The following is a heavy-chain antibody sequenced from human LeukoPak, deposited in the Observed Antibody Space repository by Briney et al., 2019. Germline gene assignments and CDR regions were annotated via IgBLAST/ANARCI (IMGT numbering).Heavy chain of an antibody. V-gene: IGHV1-2*02. J-gene: IGHJ4*02. CDR3: ARSLLMATTTYDY. CDR2: INPNSGGT. Sequence: GASVKVSCKASGYTFTGYHMHWVRQAPGQGLEWMGWINPNSGGTNYAQKFQGRVTMTRDTSINTAYMELSSVRSDDTAVYFCARSLLMATTTYDYWGQGTLVTVSS. D-gene: IGHD1-26*01. CDR1: GYTFTGYH.